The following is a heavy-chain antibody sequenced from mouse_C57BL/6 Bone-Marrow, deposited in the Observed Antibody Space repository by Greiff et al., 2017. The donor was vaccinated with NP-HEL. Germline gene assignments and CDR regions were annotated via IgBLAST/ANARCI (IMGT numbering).Heavy chain of an antibody. D-gene: IGHD1-1*01. V-gene: IGHV1-76*01. CDR3: ARWGYDGSSYDIDV. Sequence: QVHVKQSGAELVRPGASVKLSCKASGYTFTDYYINWVKQRPGQGLEWIARIYPGSGNTYYTAKFKGKATLTAEKSSSTAYMQLSSLTSEDSAVYFCARWGYDGSSYDIDVWGTGTTVTVSS. CDR2: IYPGSGNT. J-gene: IGHJ1*03. CDR1: GYTFTDYY.